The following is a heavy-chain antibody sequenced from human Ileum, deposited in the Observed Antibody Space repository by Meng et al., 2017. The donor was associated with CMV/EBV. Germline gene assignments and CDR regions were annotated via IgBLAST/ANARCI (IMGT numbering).Heavy chain of an antibody. V-gene: IGHV3-74*01. CDR1: GFTFSSSW. CDR2: IATDGNT. J-gene: IGHJ4*02. Sequence: GVQVESGGGLVRPGGSLRLSCAASGFTFSSSWMHWVRQAPGKGLVWVSRIATDGNTAYADSVKGRFTISRDNANNTLYLQMNSLRVEDTAVYYCAREVFHYDYWGQGTLDTVSS. CDR3: AREVFHYDY. D-gene: IGHD2-21*01.